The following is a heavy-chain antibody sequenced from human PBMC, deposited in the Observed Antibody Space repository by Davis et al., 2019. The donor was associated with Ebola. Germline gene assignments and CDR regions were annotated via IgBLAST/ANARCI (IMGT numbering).Heavy chain of an antibody. D-gene: IGHD1-1*01. CDR3: ARAQFPTTSDH. V-gene: IGHV1-18*01. J-gene: IGHJ4*02. CDR1: GYTFTSYG. Sequence: SVKVACKASGYTFTSYGISWVRQAPGQGLEWMGWINPHNGNTNYAQNVQGRVTMTTDTSTSTAYMEVGSLRSDDTAVYYCARAQFPTTSDHWGQGTLVAVSS. CDR2: INPHNGNT.